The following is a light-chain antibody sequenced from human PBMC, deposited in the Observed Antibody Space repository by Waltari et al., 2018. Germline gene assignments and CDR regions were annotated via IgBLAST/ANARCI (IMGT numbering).Light chain of an antibody. CDR1: QSISSW. CDR2: QAS. CDR3: QQYHSYSPYS. J-gene: IGKJ2*03. V-gene: IGKV1-5*03. Sequence: DIQMTQSPSTLSASVGDRVTITCRASQSISSWLAWYQERPGKAPQLLISQASSLESGVPSRFSGSGSGTEFSLTISSLQPDDFATYYCQQYHSYSPYSFGQGTKLEIK.